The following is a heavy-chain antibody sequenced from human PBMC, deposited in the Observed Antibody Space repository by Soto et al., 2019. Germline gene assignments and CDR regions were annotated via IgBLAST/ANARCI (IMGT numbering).Heavy chain of an antibody. V-gene: IGHV4-4*02. CDR1: GGSISSSNW. CDR2: IYHSGST. D-gene: IGHD2-2*01. J-gene: IGHJ6*02. Sequence: WETLSLTCAVSGGSISSSNWWSWVRQPPGKGLGWIGEIYHSGSTNYNPSLRSRVTISVDKSKNQFSLKLSSVTAADTAVYYCTSIKCSSKSCYHSYGMDVWGQGTTVTVSS. CDR3: TSIKCSSKSCYHSYGMDV.